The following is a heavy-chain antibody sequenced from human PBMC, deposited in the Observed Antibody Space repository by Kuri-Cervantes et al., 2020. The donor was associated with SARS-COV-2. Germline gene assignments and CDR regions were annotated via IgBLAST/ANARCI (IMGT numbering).Heavy chain of an antibody. J-gene: IGHJ4*02. CDR1: GFTFSSYA. D-gene: IGHD3-16*02. CDR3: AGSSPIMITFGGVIDNISPGGVDY. CDR2: ISYDGSNK. Sequence: GGSLRLSCAASGFTFSSYAMHWVRQAPGKGLEWVAVISYDGSNKYYADSVKGRFTISRDNSKNTLYLQMNSPGAEDTAVYYCAGSSPIMITFGGVIDNISPGGVDYWGQGTLVTVSS. V-gene: IGHV3-30*07.